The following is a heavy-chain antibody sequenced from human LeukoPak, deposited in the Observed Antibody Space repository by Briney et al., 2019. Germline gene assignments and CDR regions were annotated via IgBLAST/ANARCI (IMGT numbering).Heavy chain of an antibody. CDR3: AREHKSYGDYPYYLDS. J-gene: IGHJ4*02. D-gene: IGHD4-17*01. Sequence: SQTLSLTCTASSDSISSGDYYWSWIRQPAGKGLEFIGYINKKGGTFYNPPLKSRVSISIDTSKNQFSLKLTSVTAADTAVYFCAREHKSYGDYPYYLDSWGQGTLVTVSS. CDR2: INKKGGT. CDR1: SDSISSGDYY. V-gene: IGHV4-30-4*01.